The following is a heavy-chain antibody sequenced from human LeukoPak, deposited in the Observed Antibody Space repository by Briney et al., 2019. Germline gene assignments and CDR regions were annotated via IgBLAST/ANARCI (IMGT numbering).Heavy chain of an antibody. Sequence: ASVEVSCKASGYTFTSYGISWVRRAPGQGLEWMGWISAYNGNTNYAQKLQGRVTMTTDTSTSTAYMELRSLRSDDTAVYYCARWLPAEYFQHWGQGTLVTVSS. CDR1: GYTFTSYG. D-gene: IGHD6-19*01. V-gene: IGHV1-18*01. CDR2: ISAYNGNT. J-gene: IGHJ1*01. CDR3: ARWLPAEYFQH.